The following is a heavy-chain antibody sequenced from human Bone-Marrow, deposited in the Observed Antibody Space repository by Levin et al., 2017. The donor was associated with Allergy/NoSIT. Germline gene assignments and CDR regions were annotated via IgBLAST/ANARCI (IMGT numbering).Heavy chain of an antibody. CDR2: MNPNSGNT. J-gene: IGHJ4*02. D-gene: IGHD3-22*01. CDR1: GYTFTSYD. CDR3: ARGTYYYDSSGYYMAGFVDY. V-gene: IGHV1-8*01. Sequence: ASVKVSCKASGYTFTSYDINWVRQATGQGLEWMGWMNPNSGNTGYAQKFQGRVTMTRNTSISTAYMELSSLRSEDTAVYYCARGTYYYDSSGYYMAGFVDYWGQGTLVTVSS.